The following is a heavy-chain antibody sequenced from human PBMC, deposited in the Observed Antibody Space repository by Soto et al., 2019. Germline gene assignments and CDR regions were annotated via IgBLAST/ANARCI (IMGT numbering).Heavy chain of an antibody. V-gene: IGHV3-23*01. CDR1: GFTFSSYA. Sequence: GGSLRLSCAASGFTFSSYAMSWVRQAPGKGLEWVSAISGSGGSTYYADSVKGRFTISRDNSKNTLYLQMNSLRAEDTAVYYCAKGMVRGVIPRTNFDYWGQGTLVTVSS. CDR3: AKGMVRGVIPRTNFDY. D-gene: IGHD3-10*01. CDR2: ISGSGGST. J-gene: IGHJ4*02.